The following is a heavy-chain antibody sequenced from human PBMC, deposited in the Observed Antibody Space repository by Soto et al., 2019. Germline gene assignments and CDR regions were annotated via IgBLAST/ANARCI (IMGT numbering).Heavy chain of an antibody. CDR2: IDPIDSHT. CDR3: ARRYCSSATCPRNYYGMDV. CDR1: GYSFTNYW. J-gene: IGHJ6*02. V-gene: IGHV5-10-1*01. D-gene: IGHD2-2*01. Sequence: GESLKISCKGSGYSFTNYWISWVRQMPGKGLEWMGRIDPIDSHTTYSPSFQGHVTVSTDKSINTAYLQWSSLKASDTAMYYCARRYCSSATCPRNYYGMDVWGQGTTVTVSS.